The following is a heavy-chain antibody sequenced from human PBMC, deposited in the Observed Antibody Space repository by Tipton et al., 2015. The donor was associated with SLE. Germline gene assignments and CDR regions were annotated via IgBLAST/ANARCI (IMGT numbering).Heavy chain of an antibody. J-gene: IGHJ4*02. D-gene: IGHD7-27*01. CDR3: ARAVNWGLFDY. CDR1: GGSISSYY. Sequence: LRLSCTVSGGSISSYYWSWIRQPPGKGLEWIGYIYYSGSTNYNPSLKSRVTISVDTSKNQFSLKLSSVTAADMAVYYCARAVNWGLFDYWGQGTLVTVSS. V-gene: IGHV4-59*01. CDR2: IYYSGST.